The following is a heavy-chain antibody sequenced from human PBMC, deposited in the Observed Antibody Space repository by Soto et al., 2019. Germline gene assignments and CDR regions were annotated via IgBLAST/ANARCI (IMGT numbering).Heavy chain of an antibody. V-gene: IGHV3-15*07. CDR1: GFTFSNAW. Sequence: GGSLRLSCAASGFTFSNAWMNWVRQAPGKGLEWAGRIKSKTDGGTTDYAAPVKGRFTISRDDSKNTLYLQMNSLKTEDTAVYYCTTESPYSPFDYWGQGILVTVSS. J-gene: IGHJ4*02. CDR3: TTESPYSPFDY. CDR2: IKSKTDGGTT. D-gene: IGHD4-4*01.